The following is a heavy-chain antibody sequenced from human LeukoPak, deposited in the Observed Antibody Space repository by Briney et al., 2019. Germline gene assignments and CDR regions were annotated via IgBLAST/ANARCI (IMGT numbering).Heavy chain of an antibody. CDR2: ISGYTSTT. Sequence: GGSLRLSCAASGFIFDEYAMHWVRQAPGKGLEWVSLISGYTSTTYYADSVKGRFTISRDNSRNSLYLQMNSLRTEDTALYYCAKDILPHVYYYDASGHFDFWGQGTLVTVSS. CDR1: GFIFDEYA. J-gene: IGHJ4*02. V-gene: IGHV3-43*02. CDR3: AKDILPHVYYYDASGHFDF. D-gene: IGHD3-22*01.